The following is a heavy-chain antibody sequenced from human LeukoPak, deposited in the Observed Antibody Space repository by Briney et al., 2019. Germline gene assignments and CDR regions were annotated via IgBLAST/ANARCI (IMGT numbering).Heavy chain of an antibody. CDR3: ARAPRVAYNWFDP. V-gene: IGHV1-2*02. J-gene: IGHJ5*02. CDR1: GYTFTGYY. Sequence: GASVKVSCKASGYTFTGYYMHWVRQAPGQGLEWMGWINPNSGGTNYAQKLQGRVTMTTDTSTSTAYVELRSLRSDDTAVYYCARAPRVAYNWFDPWGQGTLVTVSS. CDR2: INPNSGGT.